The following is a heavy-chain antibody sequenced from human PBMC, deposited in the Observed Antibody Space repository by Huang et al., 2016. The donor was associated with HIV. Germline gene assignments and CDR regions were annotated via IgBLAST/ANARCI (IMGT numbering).Heavy chain of an antibody. J-gene: IGHJ6*02. CDR3: SRQDEKGYCAGDCSNHYYFGLDV. Sequence: QLQLQESGPGLVKPSETLSLTCTVSGVSISNSRYYWGGIRQHPGKGLEYIGSIYYIGSTYYNPSLKSRITMSIDSSKNQFSLKLNSVTAADTAVYYCSRQDEKGYCAGDCSNHYYFGLDVWGHGTTVTVS. V-gene: IGHV4-39*01. D-gene: IGHD2-21*02. CDR2: IYYIGST. CDR1: GVSISNSRYY.